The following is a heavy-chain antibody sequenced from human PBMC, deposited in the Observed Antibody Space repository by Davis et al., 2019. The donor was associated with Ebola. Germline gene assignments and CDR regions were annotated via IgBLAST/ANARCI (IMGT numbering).Heavy chain of an antibody. V-gene: IGHV1-2*04. Sequence: AASVKVSCKASGYTFTGYYMHWVRQAPGQGLEWMGWINPNSGGTNYAQKFQGWVTMTRDTSISTAYMELSRLRSDDTAVYYCAREHRSGGSIDAFDNWGQGTMVTVSS. CDR1: GYTFTGYY. CDR2: INPNSGGT. CDR3: AREHRSGGSIDAFDN. J-gene: IGHJ3*02. D-gene: IGHD2-15*01.